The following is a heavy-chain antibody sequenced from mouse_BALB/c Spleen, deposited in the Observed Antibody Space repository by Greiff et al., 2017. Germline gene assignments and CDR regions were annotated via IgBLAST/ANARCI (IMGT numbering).Heavy chain of an antibody. J-gene: IGHJ3*01. CDR2: ISDGGSYT. V-gene: IGHV5-4*02. D-gene: IGHD2-4*01. CDR1: GFTFSDYY. CDR3: ARDRGIYYDYVWFAY. Sequence: EVQRVESGGGLVKPGGSLKLSCAASGFTFSDYYMYWVRQTPEKRLEWVATISDGGSYTYYPDSVKGRFTISRDNAKNNLYLQMSSLKSEDTAMYYCARDRGIYYDYVWFAYWGQGTLVTVSA.